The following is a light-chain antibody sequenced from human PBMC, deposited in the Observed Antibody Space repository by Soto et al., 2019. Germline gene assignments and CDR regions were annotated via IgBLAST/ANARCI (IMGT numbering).Light chain of an antibody. V-gene: IGLV2-14*01. J-gene: IGLJ3*02. CDR3: TSYTDNKPGV. CDR1: SSDVGGYTY. Sequence: QSALTQPASVSGSPGQAITISCTGTSSDVGGYTYVSWYQQHPDKAPKLIIYEVTNRPSGVSNRFSDSKSGNMASLTISGLQAEDAADYSCTSYTDNKPGVFGVGTKLTVL. CDR2: EVT.